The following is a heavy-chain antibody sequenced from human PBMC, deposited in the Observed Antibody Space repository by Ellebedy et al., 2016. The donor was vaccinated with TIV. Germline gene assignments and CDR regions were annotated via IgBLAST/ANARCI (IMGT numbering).Heavy chain of an antibody. Sequence: SETLSLTXTVSGGSLNLYYWSWIRQAPGKELEWIGYSHFIGNTNYNPSLKSRVTMSVDTSKNQCSLHLSSVTAADTAVYYCARGSSTYSWFDTWGPGILVTVSS. V-gene: IGHV4-59*13. J-gene: IGHJ5*02. CDR1: GGSLNLYY. CDR2: SHFIGNT. CDR3: ARGSSTYSWFDT.